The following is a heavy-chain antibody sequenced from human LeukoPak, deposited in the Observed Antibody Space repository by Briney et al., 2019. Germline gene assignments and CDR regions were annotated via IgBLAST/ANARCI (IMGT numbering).Heavy chain of an antibody. D-gene: IGHD4-11*01. CDR3: ARDDDYSNTRFDH. V-gene: IGHV1-69*13. J-gene: IGHJ4*02. CDR1: GGTFSSYA. CDR2: IIPIFGTA. Sequence: ASVKVSCKASGGTFSSYAISWVRQAPGQGLEWMGGIIPIFGTANYAQKFQGRVTITADESTSTAYMELSSLRSEDTAVYYCARDDDYSNTRFDHWGQGTLVTVSS.